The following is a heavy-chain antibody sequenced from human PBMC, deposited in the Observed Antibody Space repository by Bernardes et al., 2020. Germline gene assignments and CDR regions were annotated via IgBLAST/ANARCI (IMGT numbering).Heavy chain of an antibody. CDR1: GFTFSSYW. V-gene: IGHV3-74*01. J-gene: IGHJ3*02. Sequence: GESLRLSCAVSGFTFSSYWMHWIRQAPGKGLVWVSRINCDGTSTSYADSVKGRFTISRDNAKNTLNLQMNSLSAEDTAVYYCARGAYSLNKSGPRSVFDIWGQATMGTVSS. CDR2: INCDGTST. CDR3: ARGAYSLNKSGPRSVFDI. D-gene: IGHD1-26*01.